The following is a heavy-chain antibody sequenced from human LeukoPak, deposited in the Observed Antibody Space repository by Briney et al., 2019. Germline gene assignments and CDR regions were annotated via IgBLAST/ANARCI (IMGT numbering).Heavy chain of an antibody. J-gene: IGHJ4*02. Sequence: GGSLRLSCAASGFTFSSYAMSWVRQAPGKGLEWVSAISGSGGSTYYADSVKGRFTISRDNSKNTLYLQMNSLRAEYTSVYYCAKDSRTYCSGGSCYHDYWGQGTLVTVSS. CDR3: AKDSRTYCSGGSCYHDY. D-gene: IGHD2-15*01. V-gene: IGHV3-23*01. CDR1: GFTFSSYA. CDR2: ISGSGGST.